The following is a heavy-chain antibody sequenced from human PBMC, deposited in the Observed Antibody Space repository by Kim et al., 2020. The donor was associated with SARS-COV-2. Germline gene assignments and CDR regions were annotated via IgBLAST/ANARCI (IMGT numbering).Heavy chain of an antibody. CDR3: VRDSRGYNYWTGSSLFNY. CDR2: INTKTGAP. V-gene: IGHV7-4-1*02. Sequence: ASVKVSCKASGYTFTDYSFHWVRQAPGQGLEWVGWINTKTGAPEYAQGLAGRFVFSLDTSVSTANLQINSLKAEDTAVYYCVRDSRGYNYWTGSSLFNYWGQGTLVTVSS. D-gene: IGHD3-3*01. CDR1: GYTFTDYS. J-gene: IGHJ4*02.